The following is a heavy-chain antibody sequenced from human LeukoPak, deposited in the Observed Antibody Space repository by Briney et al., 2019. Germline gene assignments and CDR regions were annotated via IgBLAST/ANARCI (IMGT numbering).Heavy chain of an antibody. CDR3: ARRELQDSGYYYYGMDV. D-gene: IGHD1-26*01. CDR2: IWYDGSNK. J-gene: IGHJ6*01. Sequence: GGSLRLSCAASGFTFSSYGMHWVRQAPGKGLEWVADIWYDGSNKYYADSVKGRFTISRDNSKNPLYLKMNRLRAEDTAVYYCARRELQDSGYYYYGMDVWGQGTTVTVSS. CDR1: GFTFSSYG. V-gene: IGHV3-33*03.